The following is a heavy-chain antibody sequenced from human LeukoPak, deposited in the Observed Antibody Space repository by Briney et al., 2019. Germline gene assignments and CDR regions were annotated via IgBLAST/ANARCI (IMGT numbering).Heavy chain of an antibody. CDR1: GGSISSYY. J-gene: IGHJ4*02. D-gene: IGHD6-19*01. CDR3: ARTDSSGWYVFDY. V-gene: IGHV4-59*01. Sequence: SETLSLTCTVSGGSISSYYWSWIRQPPGKGLEWIGHIHYSGSTNHNPSLKSRVTISVDTSKNQFPLKLSSVTAADTAVYYCARTDSSGWYVFDYWGQGTLVTVSS. CDR2: IHYSGST.